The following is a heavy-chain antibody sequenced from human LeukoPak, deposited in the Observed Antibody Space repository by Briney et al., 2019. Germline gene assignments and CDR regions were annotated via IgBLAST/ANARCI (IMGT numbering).Heavy chain of an antibody. Sequence: PGGSLRLSCAASGFIFSSYSMNWVRQAPGKGLEWVSYISSSGSTIYYTDSVKGRFTISRDNSKNSLYLQMSSLRAEDTAVYYCARVLWFGECLDYWGQGTLVTVSS. CDR3: ARVLWFGECLDY. J-gene: IGHJ4*02. CDR1: GFIFSSYS. V-gene: IGHV3-48*04. CDR2: ISSSGSTI. D-gene: IGHD3-10*01.